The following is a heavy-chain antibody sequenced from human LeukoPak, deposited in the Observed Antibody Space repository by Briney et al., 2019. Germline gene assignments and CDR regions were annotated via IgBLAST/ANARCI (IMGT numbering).Heavy chain of an antibody. J-gene: IGHJ4*02. CDR3: ARGVVATSEAYFDY. D-gene: IGHD5-12*01. CDR2: ISSRSSYI. V-gene: IGHV3-21*01. CDR1: RFAFSTYS. Sequence: GGSLILSCAASRFAFSTYSMNWVRQAPGKGLEWVSSISSRSSYIYYADSAKGRFTISRDNAKNSLYLQMNSLRAEDTAVYYCARGVVATSEAYFDYWGQGTLVTVSS.